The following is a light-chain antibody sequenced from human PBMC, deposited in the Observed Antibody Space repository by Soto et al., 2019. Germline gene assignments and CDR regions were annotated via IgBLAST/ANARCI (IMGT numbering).Light chain of an antibody. Sequence: EIPMTQSPSTLSASVGDRVTITCRASQSVSYWLAWYQQKPGKAPKLLVHDASTLLSGVPSRFSGSVSGTEIILTIGSLQPDDFATYYCQQYKSYPWTFGQGTKV. J-gene: IGKJ1*01. V-gene: IGKV1-5*01. CDR2: DAS. CDR1: QSVSYW. CDR3: QQYKSYPWT.